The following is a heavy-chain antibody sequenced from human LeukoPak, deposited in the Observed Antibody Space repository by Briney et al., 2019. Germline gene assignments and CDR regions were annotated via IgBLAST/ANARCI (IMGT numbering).Heavy chain of an antibody. Sequence: GGSLRLSCAASGFTFSSPWMHWVRQAPGKGLVWVSRINPDGTSTSYADSVKGRFTISRDDAKNTLYLQMNSLRAEDTAVYYCVRMFSGPLDYWGQGTLVTVS. J-gene: IGHJ4*02. CDR2: INPDGTST. CDR3: VRMFSGPLDY. V-gene: IGHV3-74*01. CDR1: GFTFSSPW. D-gene: IGHD3-10*02.